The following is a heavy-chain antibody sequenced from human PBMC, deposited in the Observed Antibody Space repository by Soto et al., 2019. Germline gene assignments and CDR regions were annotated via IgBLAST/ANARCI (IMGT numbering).Heavy chain of an antibody. CDR1: GFTFSDHY. CDR3: ARSGTYSFDY. CDR2: SRNKANSYTI. V-gene: IGHV3-72*01. Sequence: PGGSLSLSCAASGFTFSDHYMDWVRQAPGKVLEWVGRSRNKANSYTIEYAASVKGRLTISRDDSQNSLYLQMNSLKTEDTAVYYCARSGTYSFDYWGQGTLVTVSS. J-gene: IGHJ4*02. D-gene: IGHD1-26*01.